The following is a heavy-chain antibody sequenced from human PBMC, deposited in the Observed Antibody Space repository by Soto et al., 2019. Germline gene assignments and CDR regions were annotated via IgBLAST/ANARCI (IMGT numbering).Heavy chain of an antibody. D-gene: IGHD2-15*01. CDR2: INTDGLS. CDR1: GVSITSYC. Sequence: QVQLEESGPGLVRPSETLSLTCSVSGVSITSYCGSWIRQSAVGGLAWLGRINTDGLSTYSPSFKSRLTMSLETSKNQVSRRLIAGTAADPAVYFCARVPVAVAATEDYYGLDVWGQGTTVTVSS. V-gene: IGHV4-4*07. CDR3: ARVPVAVAATEDYYGLDV. J-gene: IGHJ6*02.